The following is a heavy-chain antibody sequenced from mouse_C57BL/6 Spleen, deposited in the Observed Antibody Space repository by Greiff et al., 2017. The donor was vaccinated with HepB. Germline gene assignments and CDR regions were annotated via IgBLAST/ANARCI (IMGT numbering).Heavy chain of an antibody. CDR1: GYAFSSYW. V-gene: IGHV1-80*01. Sequence: QVQLQQSGAELVKPGASVKISCKASGYAFSSYWMNWVKQRPGKGLEWIGQIYPGDGDTNYNGKFKGKATLTADKSSSTAYMQLSSLTSEDSAVYFCASGNWDGYFDYWGQGTTLTVSS. CDR2: IYPGDGDT. D-gene: IGHD4-1*01. CDR3: ASGNWDGYFDY. J-gene: IGHJ2*01.